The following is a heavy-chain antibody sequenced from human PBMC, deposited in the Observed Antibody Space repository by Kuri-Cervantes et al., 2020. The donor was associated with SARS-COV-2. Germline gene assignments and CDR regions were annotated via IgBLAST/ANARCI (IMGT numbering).Heavy chain of an antibody. V-gene: IGHV4-61*01. J-gene: IGHJ5*02. CDR2: IFHTGSN. Sequence: GSLRLSCTVSGASMSEPMSHYYWNWIRLTPGKGLEWIGYIFHTGSNSQNPSLKSRVTISLDTSKNQFSLSLNSVTPADPAVYYCATKLFGEHWFDPWGQGILVTVSS. CDR3: ATKLFGEHWFDP. D-gene: IGHD3-10*01. CDR1: GASMSEPMSHYY.